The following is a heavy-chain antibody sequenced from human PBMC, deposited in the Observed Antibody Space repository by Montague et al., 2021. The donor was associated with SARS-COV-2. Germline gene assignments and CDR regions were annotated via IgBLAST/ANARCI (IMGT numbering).Heavy chain of an antibody. V-gene: IGHV4-61*02. J-gene: IGHJ4*02. Sequence: TLSLTCTVSGGSISSGSYYWSWIRQPAGKGLEWIGCIYNSGTTDYSSSLKSRVTISVDTSKNQFSLKLTSVTAADTAVYYCARAHSGSWAHLDNWGQGTLVTVSS. CDR2: IYNSGTT. CDR3: ARAHSGSWAHLDN. D-gene: IGHD5-12*01. CDR1: GGSISSGSYY.